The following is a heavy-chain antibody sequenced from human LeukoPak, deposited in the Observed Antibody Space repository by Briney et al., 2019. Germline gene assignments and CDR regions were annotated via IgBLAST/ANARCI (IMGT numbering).Heavy chain of an antibody. CDR3: AHDSPGNYGFDV. Sequence: SGPTLVKPTQTLTLTCTFSGFSLSTNPVGVAWIRQPPGKALEWLALIYGDDNKRYSSSLKSRLTITKDTSKNQVVLTMTNMDPVDTATYYCAHDSPGNYGFDVWGQGTTVTVSS. V-gene: IGHV2-5*02. D-gene: IGHD3-16*02. CDR1: GFSLSTNPVG. J-gene: IGHJ6*02. CDR2: IYGDDNK.